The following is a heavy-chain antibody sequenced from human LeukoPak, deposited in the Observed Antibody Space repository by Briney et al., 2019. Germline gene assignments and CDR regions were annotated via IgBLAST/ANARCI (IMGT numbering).Heavy chain of an antibody. V-gene: IGHV4-39*07. Sequence: PSETLSLTCTVSGGSISSGSYYWGWIRQPPGKGLEWIGSIYYSGSTYYNPSLKSRVTISVDTSKNQFSLKLSSVTAADTAVYYCAVCCSSTSCYTRTVDVWGKGTRSPSPQ. J-gene: IGHJ6*04. CDR1: GGSISSGSYY. CDR3: AVCCSSTSCYTRTVDV. D-gene: IGHD2-2*02. CDR2: IYYSGST.